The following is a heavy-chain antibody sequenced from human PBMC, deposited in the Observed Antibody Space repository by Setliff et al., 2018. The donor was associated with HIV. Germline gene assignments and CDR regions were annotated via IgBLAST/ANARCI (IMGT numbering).Heavy chain of an antibody. CDR3: ARSPLWFGKADWYVDL. J-gene: IGHJ2*01. CDR2: IYNNRGT. D-gene: IGHD3-10*01. Sequence: SETMSLTCAVSGYSISSSYWWGWIRQPPGKGLEWIGYIYNNRGTYYNPSLKSRVTMSVDTSNNQFSLKLRSVTAVDTAVYYCARSPLWFGKADWYVDLWGRGTLVTVSS. CDR1: GYSISSSYW. V-gene: IGHV4-28*01.